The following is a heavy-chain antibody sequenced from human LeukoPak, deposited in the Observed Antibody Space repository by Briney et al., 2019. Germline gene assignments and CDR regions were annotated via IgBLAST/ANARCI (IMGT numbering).Heavy chain of an antibody. Sequence: SVKVSPTTTGGTFSTHAIITVRQTPGQGLEWMGRIIPILGIANYAQKFQGRVTITPDKSTSTAYMEMSSLRSEDTAVYYCARGQQQLRLDHWGQGTLVTVSS. J-gene: IGHJ4*02. V-gene: IGHV1-69*04. CDR1: GGTFSTHA. D-gene: IGHD6-13*01. CDR2: IIPILGIA. CDR3: ARGQQQLRLDH.